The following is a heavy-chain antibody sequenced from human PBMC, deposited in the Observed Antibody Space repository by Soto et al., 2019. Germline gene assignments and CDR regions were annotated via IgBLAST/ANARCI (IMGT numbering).Heavy chain of an antibody. CDR2: ISGSGATT. V-gene: IGHV3-23*01. CDR3: AKLRYFDWSSYNWFEY. Sequence: VGSLRLSCAASGFTFSSYAMTWVRQAPGKGLEWVSGISGSGATTSYADSVKGRFTVSRDNSKNTLYLQMNSLRVEDTAVYYCAKLRYFDWSSYNWFEYWGQGTPVPVSS. CDR1: GFTFSSYA. J-gene: IGHJ5*01. D-gene: IGHD3-9*01.